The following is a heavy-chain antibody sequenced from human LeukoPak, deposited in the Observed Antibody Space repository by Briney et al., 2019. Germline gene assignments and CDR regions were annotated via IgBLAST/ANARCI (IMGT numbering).Heavy chain of an antibody. V-gene: IGHV3-23*01. J-gene: IGHJ4*02. CDR3: AKQFVGATTLAPHDY. D-gene: IGHD1-26*01. CDR2: ISGSGGST. CDR1: GFTFSSFA. Sequence: PGGSLRLSCAASGFTFSSFAMSWVRQVPWKGLEWVSAISGSGGSTYYADSVKGRFTISRDNSKNTLYLQMNSLRAEDTAVYYCAKQFVGATTLAPHDYWGQGTLVTVSS.